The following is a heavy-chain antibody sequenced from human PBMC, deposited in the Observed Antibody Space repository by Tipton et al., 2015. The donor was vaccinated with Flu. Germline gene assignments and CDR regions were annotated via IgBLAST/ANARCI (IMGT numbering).Heavy chain of an antibody. CDR3: VAALAAPGAS. CDR1: EFTFRNYW. J-gene: IGHJ5*02. CDR2: INQDGSDK. V-gene: IGHV3-7*01. Sequence: GSLRLSCAASEFTFRNYWMHWVRQAPGKGLEWVANINQDGSDKYYLDSVKGRFTISRDNAKNSLFLQMNGLRADDSATYYCVAALAAPGASWGRGTLVTVSS. D-gene: IGHD6-13*01.